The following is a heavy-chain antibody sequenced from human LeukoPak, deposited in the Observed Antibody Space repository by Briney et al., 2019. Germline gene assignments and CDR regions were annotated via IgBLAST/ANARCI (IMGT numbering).Heavy chain of an antibody. CDR2: ISGSSGTT. CDR3: AKGTGTTPYYYGMDV. V-gene: IGHV3-23*01. J-gene: IGHJ6*02. CDR1: GFTCSNYA. D-gene: IGHD1-7*01. Sequence: PGGSLRLSCAASGFTCSNYAMSWVRQAPGKGLEWVSVISGSSGTTYYADSVQGRFTISTDNSKNTLYLQMNSLRAEDTAVYYCAKGTGTTPYYYGMDVWGQGTTATVFS.